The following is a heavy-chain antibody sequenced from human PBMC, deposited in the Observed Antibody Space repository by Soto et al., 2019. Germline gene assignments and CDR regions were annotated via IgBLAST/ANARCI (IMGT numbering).Heavy chain of an antibody. J-gene: IGHJ6*02. CDR1: RDTFSSYA. CDR3: ASGSSSSDYYYYGMDV. V-gene: IGHV1-69*01. D-gene: IGHD6-6*01. CDR2: IIPIFGPA. Sequence: QVQLVQSGAEVKKPGSSVKVSCKASRDTFSSYAISWVRQAPGQGLEWMGGIIPIFGPANYAQKFQGRVTITADESTSTAYMELTSLRSEDTAVYYCASGSSSSDYYYYGMDVWGQGTTVTVFS.